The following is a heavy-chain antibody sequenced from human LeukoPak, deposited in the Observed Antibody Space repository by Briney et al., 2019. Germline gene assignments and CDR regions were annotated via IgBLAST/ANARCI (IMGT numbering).Heavy chain of an antibody. CDR1: GGSISSGDYY. CDR2: IYYSGST. V-gene: IGHV4-30-4*01. CDR3: ARGPYYYGSGSYYYYYYYGMDV. Sequence: SQTLSLTCTVSGGSISSGDYYWSWTRQPPGKGLEWIGYIYYSGSTYYNPSLKSRVTISVDTSKNQFSLKLSSVTAADTAVYYCARGPYYYGSGSYYYYYYYGMDVWGQGTTVIVSS. J-gene: IGHJ6*02. D-gene: IGHD3-10*01.